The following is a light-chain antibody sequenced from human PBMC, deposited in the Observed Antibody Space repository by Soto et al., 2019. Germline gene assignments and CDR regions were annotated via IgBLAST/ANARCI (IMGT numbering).Light chain of an antibody. J-gene: IGKJ2*01. CDR1: QSVSSSY. CDR3: HQYGSSPNT. CDR2: GAS. Sequence: EIGLTQSPCTLSFSPGERATLSCRASQSVSSSYLAWYQQKPGQAPRLLIYGASSRATGIPGGFSGSGSGTDFTPTTSSLETEDFAGYYCHQYGSSPNTFGQGTTLEIK. V-gene: IGKV3-20*01.